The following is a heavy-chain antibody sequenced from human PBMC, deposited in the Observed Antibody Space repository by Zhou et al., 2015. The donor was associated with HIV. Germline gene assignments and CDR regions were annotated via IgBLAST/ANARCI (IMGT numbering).Heavy chain of an antibody. CDR2: IIPLSGAT. Sequence: QEQLVQSGTEVKKPGSSVKVSCKASGGTFSGSEISWVRQAPGQGLEWMGGIIPLSGATSYAHKFQDRLTITADESTSTAYMELTGLRSDDTAVYYCARDRSLAWGQGTLVTVSP. J-gene: IGHJ5*02. D-gene: IGHD3-3*01. CDR1: GGTFSGSE. CDR3: ARDRSLA. V-gene: IGHV1-69*01.